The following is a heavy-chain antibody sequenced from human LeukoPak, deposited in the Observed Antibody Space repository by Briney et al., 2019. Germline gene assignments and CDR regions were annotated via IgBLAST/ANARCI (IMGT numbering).Heavy chain of an antibody. D-gene: IGHD2-15*01. CDR1: GFTFSNSW. CDR3: AKDVRYCSGGSCYFDY. V-gene: IGHV3-7*01. CDR2: MIGDGSEI. Sequence: GGSLRLSCAASGFTFSNSWMTWVRQAPGKGLEWVASMIGDGSEIHYVDSVKGRFTISRDNAKNSLYLQMNSLTAEDTAVYYCAKDVRYCSGGSCYFDYWGQGTLVTVSS. J-gene: IGHJ4*02.